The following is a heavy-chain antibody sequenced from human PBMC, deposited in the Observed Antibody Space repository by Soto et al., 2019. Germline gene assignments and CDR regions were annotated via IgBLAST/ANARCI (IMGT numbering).Heavy chain of an antibody. D-gene: IGHD5-12*01. Sequence: SETLSLTCAVYGGSFSGYYWSWIRQPPGKGLEWIGEINHSGSTNYNPSLKSRVTISVDTSKNQFSLKLSSVTAADTAVYYCARVLRRTTIPWFDPWGQGTLVTVSS. CDR1: GGSFSGYY. J-gene: IGHJ5*02. CDR3: ARVLRRTTIPWFDP. V-gene: IGHV4-34*01. CDR2: INHSGST.